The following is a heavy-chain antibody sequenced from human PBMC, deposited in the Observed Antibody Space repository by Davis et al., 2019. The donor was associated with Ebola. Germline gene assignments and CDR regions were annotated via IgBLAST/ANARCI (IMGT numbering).Heavy chain of an antibody. J-gene: IGHJ4*02. CDR2: IYSGGST. V-gene: IGHV3-66*04. D-gene: IGHD4-17*01. CDR1: GFTVSTNY. CDR3: ARHDYGDSHFDY. Sequence: PGGSLRLSCAASGFTVSTNYMSWVRQAPGKGLEWVSVIYSGGSTYYADSVKGRFTISRDNSKNTLYLQMNSLRAEDTAVYYCARHDYGDSHFDYWGQGTLVTVSS.